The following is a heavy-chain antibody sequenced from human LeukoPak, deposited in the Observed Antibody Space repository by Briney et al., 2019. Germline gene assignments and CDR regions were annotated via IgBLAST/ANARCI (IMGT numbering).Heavy chain of an antibody. V-gene: IGHV4-38-2*01. Sequence: SETLSLTCAVSGYSISSGYYWGWIRQPPGKGLEWIGSIYHSGSTYYNPSLKSRVTMSVDTSKNQFSLKLSSVTAADTAVYYCASQRYCSGGSCYPLDYWGQGTLVTVSS. CDR2: IYHSGST. CDR1: GYSISSGYY. D-gene: IGHD2-15*01. CDR3: ASQRYCSGGSCYPLDY. J-gene: IGHJ4*02.